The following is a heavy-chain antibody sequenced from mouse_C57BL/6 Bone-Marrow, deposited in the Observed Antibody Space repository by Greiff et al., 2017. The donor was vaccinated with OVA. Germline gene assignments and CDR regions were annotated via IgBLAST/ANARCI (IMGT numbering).Heavy chain of an antibody. CDR1: GFTFSSYA. V-gene: IGHV5-4*01. D-gene: IGHD4-1*01. CDR3: ARDQGLTGEFAY. J-gene: IGHJ3*01. Sequence: EVKLVESGGGLVKPGGSLKLSCAASGFTFSSYAMSWVRQTPEKRLEWVATISDGGSYTYYPDNVKGRFTISRDNAKNNLYLQMSHLKSEDTAMYYCARDQGLTGEFAYWGQGTLVTVSA. CDR2: ISDGGSYT.